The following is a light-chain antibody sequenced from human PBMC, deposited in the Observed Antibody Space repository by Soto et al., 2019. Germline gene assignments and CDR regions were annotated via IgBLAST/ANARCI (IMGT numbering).Light chain of an antibody. V-gene: IGKV3-15*01. CDR2: DAS. J-gene: IGKJ4*01. CDR3: QQYNSWPVT. CDR1: QTVTNK. Sequence: EIVMTQSPATLSVSPGERVVLSCSATQTVTNKLAWYQQKPGQAPRLLIYDASIRATGIPARFSGSGSGTEFTLTISGLQSEDFVLYYCQQYNSWPVTFGGGTKVEIK.